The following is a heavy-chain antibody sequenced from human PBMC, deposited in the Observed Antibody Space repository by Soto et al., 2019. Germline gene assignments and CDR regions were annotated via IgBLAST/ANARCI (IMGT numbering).Heavy chain of an antibody. CDR1: GGSISSGGYY. D-gene: IGHD4-4*01. CDR3: ARAWATTNYYYMYV. Sequence: SETLSRTCTVSGGSISSGGYYWSWILQHPGKGLEWIGYIYYSGSTYYNPSLKSRVTISVDTSKNQFSLKLSSVTAADTAVYYCARAWATTNYYYMYVWGKGTTVTVSS. CDR2: IYYSGST. V-gene: IGHV4-31*03. J-gene: IGHJ6*03.